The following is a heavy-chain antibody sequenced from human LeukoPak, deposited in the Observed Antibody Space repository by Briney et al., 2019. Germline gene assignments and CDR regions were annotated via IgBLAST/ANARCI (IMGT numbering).Heavy chain of an antibody. CDR1: GGSISSYY. D-gene: IGHD1-26*01. V-gene: IGHV4-4*07. CDR2: IYTSGST. J-gene: IGHJ3*02. CDR3: ARDSRGSYYGYAFDI. Sequence: SETLSLTCTVSGGSISSYYWSWIRQPAGKGLEWIGRIYTSGSTNYSPSLKSRVTMSVDTSKNQFSLKLSSVTAADTAVYYCARDSRGSYYGYAFDIWGQGTMVTVSS.